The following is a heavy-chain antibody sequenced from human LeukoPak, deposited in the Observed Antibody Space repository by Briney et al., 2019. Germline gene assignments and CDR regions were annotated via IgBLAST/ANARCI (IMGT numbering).Heavy chain of an antibody. CDR1: GGTFSSYA. CDR2: IIPIFGTA. CDR3: ARTTEGGYIGYFYYYYMDV. Sequence: SVKVSCKASGGTFSSYAISWVRQAPGQGLEWMGGIIPIFGTANYAQKFQGRVTITADKSTSTAYMELSSLRSEDTAVYYCARTTEGGYIGYFYYYYMDVWGKGTTVTISS. J-gene: IGHJ6*03. D-gene: IGHD5-18*01. V-gene: IGHV1-69*06.